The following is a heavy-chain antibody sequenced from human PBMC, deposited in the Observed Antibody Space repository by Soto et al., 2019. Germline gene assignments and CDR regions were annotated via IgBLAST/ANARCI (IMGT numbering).Heavy chain of an antibody. Sequence: QVQLVQSGAEVKKPGASVKVSCKASGYTFTSYDINWVRQATGQGLEWMGWMNPNSGNTGYAQKFRGRVTMTGNTARSTAYMELSSLRCEDTAVYYCARERTGTTSMDVWGQGTKVTVSS. CDR2: MNPNSGNT. J-gene: IGHJ6*02. CDR3: ARERTGTTSMDV. V-gene: IGHV1-8*01. D-gene: IGHD1-1*01. CDR1: GYTFTSYD.